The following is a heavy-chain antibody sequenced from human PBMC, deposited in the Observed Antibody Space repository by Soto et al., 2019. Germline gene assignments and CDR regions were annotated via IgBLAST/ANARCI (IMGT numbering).Heavy chain of an antibody. Sequence: NPSETLSLTCTVSGGSISSYYWSWIRQPPGKGLEWIGYIYYSGSTNYNPSLKSRVTISVDTSKNQFSLKLSSVTAADTAVYYCGRGLLEWLSPSHTSYYYYYYMDVWGKGTTVTVSS. CDR2: IYYSGST. D-gene: IGHD3-3*01. J-gene: IGHJ6*03. V-gene: IGHV4-59*01. CDR1: GGSISSYY. CDR3: GRGLLEWLSPSHTSYYYYYYMDV.